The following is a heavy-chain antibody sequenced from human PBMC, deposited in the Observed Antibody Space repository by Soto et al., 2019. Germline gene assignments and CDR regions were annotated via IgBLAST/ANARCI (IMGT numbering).Heavy chain of an antibody. CDR1: GGGFNSYA. J-gene: IGHJ4*02. V-gene: IGHV1-69*01. CDR3: ARAGDCSGGSCYSFILDY. Sequence: QVQLVQSGAEVKKPGSSVKVSCKASGGGFNSYAFSWVRQAPGQGLEWMGALIPSFGTANYAQKFQGRVTITADESTTTVYMDLSSLTLADTAMYFCARAGDCSGGSCYSFILDYWGQGTQVTVSS. CDR2: LIPSFGTA. D-gene: IGHD2-15*01.